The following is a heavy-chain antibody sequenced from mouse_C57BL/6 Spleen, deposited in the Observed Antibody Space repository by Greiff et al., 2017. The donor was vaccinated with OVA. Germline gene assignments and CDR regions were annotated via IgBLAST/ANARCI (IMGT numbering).Heavy chain of an antibody. Sequence: EVQLQQSGPELVKPGASVKISCKASGYSFTGYYMNWVKQSPEKSLEWIGEINPSTGGTTYNQKFKAKATLTVDKSSSTAYMQLKSLTSEDSAVYYCASLIYYDYDDYFDYWGQGTTLTVSS. CDR2: INPSTGGT. CDR3: ASLIYYDYDDYFDY. V-gene: IGHV1-42*01. J-gene: IGHJ2*01. CDR1: GYSFTGYY. D-gene: IGHD2-4*01.